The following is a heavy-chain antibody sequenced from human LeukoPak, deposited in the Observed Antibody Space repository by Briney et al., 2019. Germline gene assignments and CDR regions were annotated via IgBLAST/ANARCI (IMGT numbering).Heavy chain of an antibody. Sequence: GGSLRLSCAASGFTFSSYAMSWVRQAPGKGLEWVANIKQDGSEKYYVDSVKGRFTISRDNAKNSLYLQMNSLRAEDTAVYYCARGRHYSYGFDYWGQGTLVTVSS. J-gene: IGHJ4*02. V-gene: IGHV3-7*01. CDR2: IKQDGSEK. D-gene: IGHD5-18*01. CDR1: GFTFSSYA. CDR3: ARGRHYSYGFDY.